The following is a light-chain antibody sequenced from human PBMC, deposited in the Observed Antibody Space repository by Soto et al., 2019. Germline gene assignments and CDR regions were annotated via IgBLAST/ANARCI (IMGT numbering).Light chain of an antibody. CDR3: QQRSDRLPIT. J-gene: IGKJ5*01. V-gene: IGKV3-15*01. CDR2: GAS. Sequence: EIVMTQSPATLSVSPGERATLSCRASQSVSSNLAWYQQKPGQAPRLLIYGASTRATGIPARFSGSGSGTEFTLTISSLQSEDSAVYYCQQRSDRLPITFGQGTRLEIK. CDR1: QSVSSN.